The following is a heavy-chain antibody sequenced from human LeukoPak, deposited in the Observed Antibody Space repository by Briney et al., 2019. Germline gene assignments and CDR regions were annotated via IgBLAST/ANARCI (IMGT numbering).Heavy chain of an antibody. CDR2: INHSGST. D-gene: IGHD3-10*01. CDR3: ARPGVRFGRNNWFDP. Sequence: SETLSLTCTVSGGSISSSSYSWGWIRQPPGKGLEWMGEINHSGSTNYNPSLKSRFTISVDTSKNQFSLKLSSVTAADTAVYYCARPGVRFGRNNWFDPWGQGTLVTVSS. J-gene: IGHJ5*02. V-gene: IGHV4-39*07. CDR1: GGSISSSSYS.